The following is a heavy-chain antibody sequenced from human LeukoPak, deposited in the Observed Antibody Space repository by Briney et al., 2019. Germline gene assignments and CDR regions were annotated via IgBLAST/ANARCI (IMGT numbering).Heavy chain of an antibody. CDR2: IYHSGST. J-gene: IGHJ4*02. CDR3: AGQPDGSGSYYRPQMFDY. V-gene: IGHV4-38-2*01. Sequence: SETLSLTCAVSGYSISSGYYWGWIRQPPGKGLEWIGSIYHSGSTYYNPSLKSRVTISVGTSKNQFSLKLSSVTAADTAVYYCAGQPDGSGSYYRPQMFDYWGQGTLVTVSS. CDR1: GYSISSGYY. D-gene: IGHD3-10*01.